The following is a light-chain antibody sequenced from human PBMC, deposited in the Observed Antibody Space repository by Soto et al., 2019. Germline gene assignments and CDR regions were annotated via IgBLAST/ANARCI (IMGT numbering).Light chain of an antibody. J-gene: IGKJ5*01. CDR1: QSISSY. CDR3: QQSYSTPGT. CDR2: AAS. V-gene: IGKV1-39*01. Sequence: DIQMTQSPSSLSASVGDRVTITCRTSQSISSYLNWYQQRPGKAPKLLIYAASSLQSGVPSRFSGSASGTDFTLTIGSLQPEDFATYYCQQSYSTPGTFGPGTRLEIE.